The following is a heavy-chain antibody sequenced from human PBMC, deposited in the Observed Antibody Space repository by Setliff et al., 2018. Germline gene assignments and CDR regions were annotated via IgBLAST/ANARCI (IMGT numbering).Heavy chain of an antibody. D-gene: IGHD1-1*01. CDR1: GYSFSDFY. CDR2: IDPRDDFT. V-gene: IGHV1-69-2*01. CDR3: AIDYGPTGTPYH. J-gene: IGHJ4*02. Sequence: GASVKVSCKASGYSFSDFYMHWVRQVPGEGLEALGRIDPRDDFTVYAVRFKDRLTITADTSTDTSYMEMSSLRFEDTAVYYCAIDYGPTGTPYHWGQGTPVTVSS.